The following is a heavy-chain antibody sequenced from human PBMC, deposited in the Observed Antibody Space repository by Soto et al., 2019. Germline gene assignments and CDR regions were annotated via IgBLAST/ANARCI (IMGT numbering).Heavy chain of an antibody. CDR2: IYYSGST. J-gene: IGHJ4*02. CDR1: GGSISSGDYY. Sequence: QVQLQESGPGLVKPSQTLSLTCTVSGGSISSGDYYWSWIRQPPGKGLEWIGYIYYSGSTYYNPSLKSRVTISVDTSKNQFSLKLSSVTAADTAVYYCARAFSAVVAATYFDYWGQGTLVTVSS. V-gene: IGHV4-30-4*01. D-gene: IGHD2-15*01. CDR3: ARAFSAVVAATYFDY.